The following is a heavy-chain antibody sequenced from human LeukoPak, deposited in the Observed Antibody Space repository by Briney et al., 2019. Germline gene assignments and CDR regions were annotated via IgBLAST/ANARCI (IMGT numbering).Heavy chain of an antibody. Sequence: GESLKISCKGSGYSFNTYWIAWVRQMPGKGLEWMGIIYPGDSDTRYSPSFQGQVTISADESFSTAYLKWRRLKASGTAMYYCARQADYNILTGYFKGHLDYWGQGTLVTVSS. CDR2: IYPGDSDT. CDR1: GYSFNTYW. D-gene: IGHD3-9*01. V-gene: IGHV5-51*01. J-gene: IGHJ4*02. CDR3: ARQADYNILTGYFKGHLDY.